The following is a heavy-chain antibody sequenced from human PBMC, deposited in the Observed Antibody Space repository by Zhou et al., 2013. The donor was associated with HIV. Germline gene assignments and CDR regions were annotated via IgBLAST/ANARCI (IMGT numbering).Heavy chain of an antibody. J-gene: IGHJ2*01. CDR3: ARTYDYGDYGWYFDL. CDR1: GGTFSSYA. V-gene: IGHV1-69*04. CDR2: IIPILGIA. D-gene: IGHD4-17*01. Sequence: QVQLVQSGAEVKKPGSSVKVSCKASGGTFSSYAISWVRQAPGQGLEWMGRIIPILGIANYAQKFQGRVTITADKSTSTAYMELSSLRSEDTAVYYCARTYDYGDYGWYFDLWGRGTLVHCLL.